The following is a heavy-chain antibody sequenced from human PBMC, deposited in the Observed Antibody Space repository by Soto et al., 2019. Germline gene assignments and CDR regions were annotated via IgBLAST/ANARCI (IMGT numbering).Heavy chain of an antibody. CDR2: IKSKTDGGTT. D-gene: IGHD2-2*01. V-gene: IGHV3-15*01. CDR3: VTDRLV. J-gene: IGHJ4*02. CDR1: GFTFTNAW. Sequence: EMQLVESGGGLVKPGGSLRLSYAASGFTFTNAWMNWVRQAPGKGLESIGRIKSKTDGGTTDYTAPVKGRFIISRDDSKNTLFLQMSSLQIEDTAVYYCVTDRLVWGQGTLVTVFS.